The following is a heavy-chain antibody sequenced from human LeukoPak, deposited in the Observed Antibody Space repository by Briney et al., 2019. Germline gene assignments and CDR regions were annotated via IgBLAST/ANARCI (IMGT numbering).Heavy chain of an antibody. J-gene: IGHJ6*02. Sequence: GGSLRLSCAASGFTFSDYYMSWIRQAPGKGLEWVSYIRSSGSAIHYADSVKGRFTISRDNAKNSLYLQMNSLTAEDTAVYYCARDLGFSSPYYYYGMDVWGQGTTATVSS. CDR1: GFTFSDYY. CDR2: IRSSGSAI. D-gene: IGHD2/OR15-2a*01. V-gene: IGHV3-11*01. CDR3: ARDLGFSSPYYYYGMDV.